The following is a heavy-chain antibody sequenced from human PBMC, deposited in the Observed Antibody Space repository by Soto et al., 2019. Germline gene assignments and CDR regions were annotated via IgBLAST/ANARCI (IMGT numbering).Heavy chain of an antibody. D-gene: IGHD6-19*01. CDR2: IVVGSGNT. J-gene: IGHJ6*02. Sequence: GASVKVSCKASGFTFTSSAVQWLRQSPGQRLEWIGWIVVGSGNTNYAQKFQERVTITRDMSTGTAYMELSSLRSEDTAVYYCAAAVAGPRYYYYCGMDVWGQGTTVTVSS. CDR3: AAAVAGPRYYYYCGMDV. V-gene: IGHV1-58*01. CDR1: GFTFTSSA.